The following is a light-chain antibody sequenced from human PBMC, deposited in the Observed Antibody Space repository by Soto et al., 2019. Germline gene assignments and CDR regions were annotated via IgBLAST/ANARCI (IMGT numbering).Light chain of an antibody. Sequence: DIQMTRSPSTLSASVGYRVSVNCRVSQTIDSWLAWYQQRPGKPPNLLIYKASTLSSGVPSRFSGSGSGTEFTLTINSLQTDDFATYYCQQYHIYSGTFGQGTKVDIK. CDR2: KAS. J-gene: IGKJ1*01. V-gene: IGKV1-5*03. CDR1: QTIDSW. CDR3: QQYHIYSGT.